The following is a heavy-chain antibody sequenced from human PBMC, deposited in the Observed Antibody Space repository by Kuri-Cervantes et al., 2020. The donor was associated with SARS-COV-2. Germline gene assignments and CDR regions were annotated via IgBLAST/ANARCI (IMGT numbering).Heavy chain of an antibody. CDR2: IYYSGST. V-gene: IGHV4-59*12. CDR3: AKGPPYGLDY. D-gene: IGHD4-17*01. CDR1: GGSISSYY. J-gene: IGHJ4*02. Sequence: SETLSPTCTVSGGSISSYYWSWIRQPPGKGLEWIGYIYYSGSTNYNPSLKSRVTISVDTSKNQFSLKLSSVTAADTAVYSCAKGPPYGLDYWGQGTLVTVSS.